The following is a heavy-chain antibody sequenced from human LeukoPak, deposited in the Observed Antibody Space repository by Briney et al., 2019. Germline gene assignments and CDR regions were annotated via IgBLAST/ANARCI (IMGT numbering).Heavy chain of an antibody. D-gene: IGHD6-13*01. CDR2: ISGSGGST. J-gene: IGHJ4*02. Sequence: GGSLRLSCAASGFTFSSYAMSWVRQAPGKGLEWVSAISGSGGSTYYADSVKGRFTISRDNSKNTLYLQMTSLRAEDTAVYYCASILKAAAGTLYFVYWGQGTLVTVSS. CDR3: ASILKAAAGTLYFVY. V-gene: IGHV3-23*01. CDR1: GFTFSSYA.